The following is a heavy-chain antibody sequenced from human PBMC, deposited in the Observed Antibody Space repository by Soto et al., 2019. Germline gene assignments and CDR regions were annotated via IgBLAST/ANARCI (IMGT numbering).Heavy chain of an antibody. D-gene: IGHD3-3*01. CDR3: ARDYYTSSGHFDY. Sequence: PGGSLRLSCAASGFTFSSYEINWVRQAPGKGLEWVSYISVGGTLIYYADSVKGRFTISRDNAKNSLYLQMNSLRGEDTAVYYCARDYYTSSGHFDYWGQGTLVTVSS. J-gene: IGHJ4*02. V-gene: IGHV3-48*03. CDR1: GFTFSSYE. CDR2: ISVGGTLI.